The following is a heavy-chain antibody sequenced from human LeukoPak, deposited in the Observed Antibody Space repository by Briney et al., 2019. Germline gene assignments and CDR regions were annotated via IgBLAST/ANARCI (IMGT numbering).Heavy chain of an antibody. CDR3: ARDLRGPLLLWFGEFYGMDV. J-gene: IGHJ6*02. CDR1: GFTVSGSY. V-gene: IGHV3-53*01. D-gene: IGHD3-10*01. CDR2: IYSDSST. Sequence: PGGSLRLSCAASGFTVSGSYMNWVRQAPGKGLEWVSVIYSDSSTYYADSVKGRFTISRDNAKNSLYLQMNSLRAEDTAVYYCARDLRGPLLLWFGEFYGMDVWGQGTTVTVSS.